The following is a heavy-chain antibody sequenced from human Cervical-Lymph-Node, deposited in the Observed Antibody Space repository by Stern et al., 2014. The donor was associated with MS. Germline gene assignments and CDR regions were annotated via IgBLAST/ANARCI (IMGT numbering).Heavy chain of an antibody. Sequence: QLVQSGAEVKKPGASVKVSCKASDYPFTDYYLHWVRQAPGQGLEWMGWINPNTGGTKSAKQFQGWVTMTRDTSISTAYMELRRLNPHDTAVYYCAAKGYPFLEYGGQGTLVTVSS. CDR3: AAKGYPFLEY. CDR2: INPNTGGT. CDR1: DYPFTDYY. D-gene: IGHD2-15*01. V-gene: IGHV1-2*04. J-gene: IGHJ4*01.